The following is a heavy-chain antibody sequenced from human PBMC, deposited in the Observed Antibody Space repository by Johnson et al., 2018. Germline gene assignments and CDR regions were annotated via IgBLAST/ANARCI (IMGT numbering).Heavy chain of an antibody. D-gene: IGHD4-17*01. CDR1: RFRFNENA. J-gene: IGHJ3*02. CDR3: ARGYGHAFDI. CDR2: ISWNGGSI. V-gene: IGHV3-9*01. Sequence: VQLVQPGGGLVQPGRSLRLCCEASRFRFNENAMHWVRQVPGKGLEWVSGISWNGGSIGYADSVKGRFTICRDNANNSLYLQKNSLKVEDTAVYYCARGYGHAFDIWGQGTMVTVSS.